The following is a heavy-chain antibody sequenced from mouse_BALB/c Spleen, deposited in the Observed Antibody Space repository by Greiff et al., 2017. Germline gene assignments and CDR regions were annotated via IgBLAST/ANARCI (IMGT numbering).Heavy chain of an antibody. CDR3: ALYDGYFPWFAY. V-gene: IGHV1-77*01. J-gene: IGHJ3*01. CDR1: GYTFTDYV. D-gene: IGHD2-3*01. CDR2: IYPGSGST. Sequence: VQLVESGPELVKPGASVKMSCKASGYTFTDYVISWVKQRTGQGLEWIGEIYPGSGSTYYNEKFKGKATLTADKSSNTAYMQLSSLTSEDSAVYYCALYDGYFPWFAYWGQGTLVTVSA.